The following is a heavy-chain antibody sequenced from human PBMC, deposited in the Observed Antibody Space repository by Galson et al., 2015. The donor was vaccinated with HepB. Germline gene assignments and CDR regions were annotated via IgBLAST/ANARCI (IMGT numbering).Heavy chain of an antibody. V-gene: IGHV3-33*01. Sequence: SLRLSCAASGFTFSGHGIHWVRQAPGKGLECVAMIWHDGSNQLYADSVKGRFTISRDNSKNKLYLQMNSLRAEDTAIYYCVRESLMAMVTFDLWGRGTLVTVSS. J-gene: IGHJ4*02. D-gene: IGHD5-18*01. CDR1: GFTFSGHG. CDR2: IWHDGSNQ. CDR3: VRESLMAMVTFDL.